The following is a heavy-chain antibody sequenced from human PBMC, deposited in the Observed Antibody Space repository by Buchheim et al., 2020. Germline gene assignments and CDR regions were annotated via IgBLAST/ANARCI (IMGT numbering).Heavy chain of an antibody. CDR2: IYYTGAT. J-gene: IGHJ6*02. V-gene: IGHV4-31*11. CDR1: GGSINRGGYY. Sequence: QMQLQESGPGLVKPLQTLSLTCAVSGGSINRGGYYWSWIRQHSVRGLEWIGYIYYTGATYYSTSLKSRVSISVDMSKNQFSLRVNSVTAADTAVYFCARDGYNNFREYFAMDVWGQGT. CDR3: ARDGYNNFREYFAMDV. D-gene: IGHD4-11*01.